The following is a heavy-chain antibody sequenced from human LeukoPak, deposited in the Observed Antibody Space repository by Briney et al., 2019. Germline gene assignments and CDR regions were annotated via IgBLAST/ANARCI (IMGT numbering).Heavy chain of an antibody. V-gene: IGHV4-31*11. CDR3: ARDSYYYDSSGTHYYGMDV. J-gene: IGHJ6*02. Sequence: PSETLSLTCAVYGGSFSGYYWSWIRQHPGKGLEWIGYIYYSGSTYYNPSLKSRVTISVDTSKNQFSLKLSSVTAADTAVYYCARDSYYYDSSGTHYYGMDVWGQGTTVTVSS. CDR1: GGSFSGYY. D-gene: IGHD3-22*01. CDR2: IYYSGST.